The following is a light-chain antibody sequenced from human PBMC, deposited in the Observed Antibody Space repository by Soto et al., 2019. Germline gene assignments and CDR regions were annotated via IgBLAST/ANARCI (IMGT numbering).Light chain of an antibody. V-gene: IGKV1-5*03. Sequence: DLQLTQPHSTLLCSVGDRVPITCRATHSIRSRLAWYQQKPGKAPKLLIYKTSSRNSGVPSTFSGRGSGTEFTLTISSLQPDDFAAYYCQHYGSYSEAFGPGTKVDIK. CDR2: KTS. J-gene: IGKJ1*01. CDR3: QHYGSYSEA. CDR1: HSIRSR.